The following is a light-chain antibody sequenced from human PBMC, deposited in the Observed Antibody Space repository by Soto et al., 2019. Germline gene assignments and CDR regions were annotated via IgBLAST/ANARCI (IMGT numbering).Light chain of an antibody. CDR1: SGSIVSNY. Sequence: NFMLTQPHSVSESPGKTVTISCTRSSGSIVSNYVQWYQQRPGSSPTTVIYEDNHRPSGVPDRFSGSIDSSSNSASLTISGLKTEDEADYYCQSYDGTNPWVLGGGTKLTVL. CDR3: QSYDGTNPWV. CDR2: EDN. V-gene: IGLV6-57*01. J-gene: IGLJ3*02.